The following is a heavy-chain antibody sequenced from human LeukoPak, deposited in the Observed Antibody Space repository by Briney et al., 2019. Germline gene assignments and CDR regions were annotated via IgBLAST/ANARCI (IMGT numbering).Heavy chain of an antibody. CDR3: ARDQEYSSSDGLDV. CDR2: IIPILGIA. J-gene: IGHJ6*02. CDR1: GGTFSSYA. V-gene: IGHV1-69*04. Sequence: SVKVSCKASGGTFSSYAISWVGQAPGQGVEWMGRIIPILGIANYAQKFKGGVTITADKTTSTAYMELSSLRSEDTAVYYCARDQEYSSSDGLDVWGQGTTVTVSS. D-gene: IGHD6-6*01.